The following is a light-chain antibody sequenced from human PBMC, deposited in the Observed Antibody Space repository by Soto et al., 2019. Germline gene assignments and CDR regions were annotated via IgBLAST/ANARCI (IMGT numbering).Light chain of an antibody. CDR2: DVT. CDR3: TSYTTSSPYLV. Sequence: QSALTQPASVTGSPGQSITISCTGTSSDVGGYNYVSWYQHHPGKAPKLMIYDVTNRPSGVSNRFPGSKSGNTASLAISGLQAEDEADYYCTSYTTSSPYLVFGGGTKVTVL. J-gene: IGLJ3*02. V-gene: IGLV2-14*01. CDR1: SSDVGGYNY.